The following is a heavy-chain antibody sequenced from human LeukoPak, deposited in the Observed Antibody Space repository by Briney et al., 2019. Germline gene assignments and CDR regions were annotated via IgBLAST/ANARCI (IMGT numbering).Heavy chain of an antibody. CDR3: ARDVGGYRYGYRPTELYWYFDL. CDR2: ISTSGRT. D-gene: IGHD5-18*01. Sequence: TPSETLSLTCTVSGGSISSGSYYWTWIRQPAGKGLEWIGRISTSGRTNFNPSLKSRVTISIDTSKNQFSLKLSSVTAADTAVYYCARDVGGYRYGYRPTELYWYFDLWGRGTLVTVSS. V-gene: IGHV4-61*02. CDR1: GGSISSGSYY. J-gene: IGHJ2*01.